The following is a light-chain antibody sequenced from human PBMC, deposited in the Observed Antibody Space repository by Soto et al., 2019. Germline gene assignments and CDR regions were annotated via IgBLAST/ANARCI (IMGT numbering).Light chain of an antibody. V-gene: IGKV3D-15*01. J-gene: IGKJ1*01. CDR1: QSVSSN. CDR3: QQYGSSPET. CDR2: ESS. Sequence: EIVMTQSPATLSVSPGERATLSCRASQSVSSNLAWYQQKPGQAPRLLIYESSNRATGIAARFSGSGSGTDFTLTISRLEPEDLAVYYCQQYGSSPETFGQGTKVDI.